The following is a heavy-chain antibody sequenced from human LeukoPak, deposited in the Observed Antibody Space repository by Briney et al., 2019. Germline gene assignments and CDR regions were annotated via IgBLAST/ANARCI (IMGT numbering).Heavy chain of an antibody. V-gene: IGHV4-59*01. CDR1: GGSISSYY. CDR3: ASSLLGSRGWPESEYFHH. D-gene: IGHD6-19*01. CDR2: IYYTGST. J-gene: IGHJ1*01. Sequence: PSETLSLTCTVSGGSISSYYWSWIRQPPGKGLEWIGFIYYTGSTNYNPSLKSRVTISVDTSKDQFSLKLTSVTAADTAVYYCASSLLGSRGWPESEYFHHWGQGTLVTVSS.